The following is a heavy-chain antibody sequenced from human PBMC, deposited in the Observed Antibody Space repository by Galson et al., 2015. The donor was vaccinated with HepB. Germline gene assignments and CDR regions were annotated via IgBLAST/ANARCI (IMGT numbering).Heavy chain of an antibody. D-gene: IGHD1-26*01. Sequence: SLRLSCAASGFTFSNAWMSWVRQAPGKGLEWVGRIKSKTDGGTTDYAAPVKGGFTISRDDSKNTLYLQMNSLKTEDTAVYCCTTAGELRGGWFDPWGQGTLVTVSS. CDR3: TTAGELRGGWFDP. J-gene: IGHJ5*02. CDR1: GFTFSNAW. V-gene: IGHV3-15*01. CDR2: IKSKTDGGTT.